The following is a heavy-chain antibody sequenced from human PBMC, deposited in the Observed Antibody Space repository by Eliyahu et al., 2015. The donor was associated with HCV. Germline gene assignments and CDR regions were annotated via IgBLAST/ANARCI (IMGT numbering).Heavy chain of an antibody. D-gene: IGHD1-7*01. J-gene: IGHJ3*02. Sequence: EVQLMESGGXLVQPGGSLRLXXAASXXTFSSYNMNWVRQAPGKGLEWISNISTSSSFIYYADSVKGRFTISRDNAKNSLYLQMNSLRADDTAVYYCARSLTGTTAALDIWGQGTMVTVSS. CDR1: XXTFSSYN. V-gene: IGHV3-48*01. CDR2: ISTSSSFI. CDR3: ARSLTGTTAALDI.